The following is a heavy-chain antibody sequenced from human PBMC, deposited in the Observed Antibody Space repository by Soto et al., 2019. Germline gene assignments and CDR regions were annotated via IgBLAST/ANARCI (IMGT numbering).Heavy chain of an antibody. V-gene: IGHV4-59*08. Sequence: QVQLQESGPGLVKPSETLSLTCTVSGGSISSYYWSWIRQPPGKGLEWIGYIYYSGSTNYNPSLKSRVTISVDTSKNQFSLKLSSVTAADTAVYYCARAKIVVVPAADANYYYYYYMDVWGKGTTVTVSS. J-gene: IGHJ6*03. D-gene: IGHD2-2*01. CDR3: ARAKIVVVPAADANYYYYYYMDV. CDR2: IYYSGST. CDR1: GGSISSYY.